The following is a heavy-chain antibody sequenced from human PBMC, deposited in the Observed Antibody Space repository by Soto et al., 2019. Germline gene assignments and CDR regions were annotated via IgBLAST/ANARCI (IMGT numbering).Heavy chain of an antibody. D-gene: IGHD2-15*01. J-gene: IGHJ3*01. Sequence: EVQLLESGGGLVQPGGSLRLSCAASGFTFSNYAMSWVRQAAGKGLEWVSAISGSGANTYYADSVQGRFAISRDSSKNTLFLQMHSLRAEDTAVYYCAKSCENGPWCAFDLWGQGTMVTVSS. CDR3: AKSCENGPWCAFDL. CDR2: ISGSGANT. V-gene: IGHV3-23*01. CDR1: GFTFSNYA.